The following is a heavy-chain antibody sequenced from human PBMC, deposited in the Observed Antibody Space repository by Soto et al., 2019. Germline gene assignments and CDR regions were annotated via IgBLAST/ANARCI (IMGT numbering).Heavy chain of an antibody. CDR1: GFTFDDYG. D-gene: IGHD1-26*01. CDR3: ARDGLGELLLGWYFDL. Sequence: EVQLVESGGGVVRPGGSLRLSCAASGFTFDDYGMSWVRQAPGKGLEWVSGINWNGGSTGYADSVKGRFTISRDNAKNSLYLQMNSLRAEDTAVYYCARDGLGELLLGWYFDLWGRGTLVTVSS. J-gene: IGHJ2*01. CDR2: INWNGGST. V-gene: IGHV3-20*04.